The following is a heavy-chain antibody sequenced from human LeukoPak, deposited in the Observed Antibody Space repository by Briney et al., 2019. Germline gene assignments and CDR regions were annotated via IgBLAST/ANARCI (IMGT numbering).Heavy chain of an antibody. CDR1: GGSISSGGFY. V-gene: IGHV4-31*03. CDR2: IYYSGST. J-gene: IGHJ4*02. Sequence: PSQTLSLTCTVSGGSISSGGFYWSWIRQHPGKGLEWIGYIYYSGSTYYNPSLKSRVTISVDTSKNQFSLKLTSVTAADTAVYYCARVVQYDYIWGSYQPVEDWSQGTLVTVSS. D-gene: IGHD3-16*02. CDR3: ARVVQYDYIWGSYQPVED.